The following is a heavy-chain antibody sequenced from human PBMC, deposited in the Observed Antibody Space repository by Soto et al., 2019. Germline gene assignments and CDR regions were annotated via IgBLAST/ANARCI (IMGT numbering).Heavy chain of an antibody. CDR1: GFTFSSYA. Sequence: VSLRLSCAASGFTFSSYAMSWVRQAPGKGLEWVSAISGSGGSTYYADSVKGRFTISRDNSKNTLYLQMNSLRAEDTAVYYCANGPGLYGDDYYYYGMDVWGQGTTVTVSS. D-gene: IGHD4-17*01. CDR3: ANGPGLYGDDYYYYGMDV. V-gene: IGHV3-23*01. J-gene: IGHJ6*02. CDR2: ISGSGGST.